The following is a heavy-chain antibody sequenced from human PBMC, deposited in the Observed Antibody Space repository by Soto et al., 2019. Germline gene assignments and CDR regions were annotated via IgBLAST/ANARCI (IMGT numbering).Heavy chain of an antibody. CDR3: ARCPYYDILTGYAFDI. D-gene: IGHD3-9*01. CDR1: GGSISSGGYY. V-gene: IGHV4-31*03. CDR2: IYYSGST. J-gene: IGHJ3*02. Sequence: SETLSLTCTVSGGSISSGGYYWSWIRQHPGKGLEWIGYIYYSGSTYYNPSLKSRVTISVDTSKNQFSLKLSSVTAADTAVYYCARCPYYDILTGYAFDIWGQGTMVTVSS.